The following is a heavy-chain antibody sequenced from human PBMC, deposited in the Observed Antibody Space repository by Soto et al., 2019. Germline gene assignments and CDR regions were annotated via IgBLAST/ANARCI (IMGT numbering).Heavy chain of an antibody. CDR1: GFTFSSYG. D-gene: IGHD1-26*01. Sequence: GGSLRLSCAASGFTFSSYGMHWVRQAPGKGLEWVAVISYDGSNKYYVDSVKGRFTISRDNSKNTLYLQMNSLRAEDTAVYYCAKDRGSYYSRPRQYYYYGMDVWGQGTTVTVSS. CDR3: AKDRGSYYSRPRQYYYYGMDV. J-gene: IGHJ6*02. CDR2: ISYDGSNK. V-gene: IGHV3-30*18.